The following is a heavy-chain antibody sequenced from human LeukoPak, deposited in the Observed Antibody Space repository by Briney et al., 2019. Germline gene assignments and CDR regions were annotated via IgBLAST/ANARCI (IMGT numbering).Heavy chain of an antibody. Sequence: PSETLSLTCAVSGGSISSGDYSWSWIRQPPGKGLEWIGYIYHSGSTYYNPSLKSRVTISVDTSKNQFSLKLSSVTAADTAVYYCARGVSEGTWGQGTMVTVSS. D-gene: IGHD6-13*01. J-gene: IGHJ3*01. V-gene: IGHV4-30-2*01. CDR3: ARGVSEGT. CDR1: GGSISSGDYS. CDR2: IYHSGST.